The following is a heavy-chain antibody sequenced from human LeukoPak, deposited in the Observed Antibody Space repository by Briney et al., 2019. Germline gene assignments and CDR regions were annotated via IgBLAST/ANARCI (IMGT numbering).Heavy chain of an antibody. V-gene: IGHV5-51*01. D-gene: IGHD6-13*01. Sequence: GESLKISCKCSGFDFTAYGIAWVRQMPGKGLEWMGNIYPGDSNGRYSPSFQAQVTMSADKSNTTVYLLWSSLNASETAMYYGSRHFRSAWFGIWGQGSLVTVTS. J-gene: IGHJ4*02. CDR2: IYPGDSNG. CDR3: SRHFRSAWFGI. CDR1: GFDFTAYG.